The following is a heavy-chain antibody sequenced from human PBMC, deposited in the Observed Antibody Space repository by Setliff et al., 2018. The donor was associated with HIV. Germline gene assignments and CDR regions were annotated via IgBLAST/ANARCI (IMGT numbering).Heavy chain of an antibody. CDR2: IYHSGNT. CDR3: ARRRGQKATGWYYFDF. J-gene: IGHJ4*02. CDR1: GGPITSNTYF. V-gene: IGHV4-39*01. Sequence: KTSETLSLTCSVSGGPITSNTYFWDWIRQAPGKGLEWIGSIYHSGNTYYNPSLKSRVSISVDTSKRQFSLKLTSVTAGDSALYYCARRRGQKATGWYYFDFWGQGALVTSPQ. D-gene: IGHD6-19*01.